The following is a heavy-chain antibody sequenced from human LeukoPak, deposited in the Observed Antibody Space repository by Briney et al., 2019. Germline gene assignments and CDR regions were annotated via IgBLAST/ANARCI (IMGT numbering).Heavy chain of an antibody. D-gene: IGHD5-18*01. CDR2: ISYDGSNK. CDR3: AKDQRVGTAMVQGSGFDY. J-gene: IGHJ4*02. CDR1: GFTFSSYG. V-gene: IGHV3-30*18. Sequence: PGGPLRLSCAASGFTFSSYGMHWVRQAPGKGLEWVAVISYDGSNKYYADSVKGRFTISRDNSKNTLYLQMNSLRAEDTAVYYCAKDQRVGTAMVQGSGFDYWGQGTLVTVSS.